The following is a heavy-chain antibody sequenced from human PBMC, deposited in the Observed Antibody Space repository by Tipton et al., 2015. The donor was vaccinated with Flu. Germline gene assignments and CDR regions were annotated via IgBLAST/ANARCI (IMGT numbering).Heavy chain of an antibody. CDR1: GGSINNGGYS. V-gene: IGHV4-30-2*01. CDR3: ARGKDYGDYFDY. J-gene: IGHJ4*02. D-gene: IGHD4-17*01. CDR2: IYHSGST. Sequence: TLSLTCAVSGGSINNGGYSWTWIRQPPGKGLEWIGYIYHSGSTYYNPSLKSQVTISVDRSKNQFSLKVSSVTAADTAVYYCARGKDYGDYFDYWGQGTLVTVSS.